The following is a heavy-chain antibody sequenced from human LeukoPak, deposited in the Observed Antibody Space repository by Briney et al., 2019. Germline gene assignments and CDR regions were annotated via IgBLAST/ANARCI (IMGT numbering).Heavy chain of an antibody. CDR2: INPNSGGT. V-gene: IGHV1-2*04. D-gene: IGHD3-22*01. CDR3: ARNYYDSSGYYSYYYGMDV. CDR1: GYTFTGYY. Sequence: VASVKVSCKASGYTFTGYYMHWVRQAPGQGLEWMGWINPNSGGTNYAQKFQGWVTMTRDTSISTAYMELSRLRSDDTAVYYCARNYYDSSGYYSYYYGMDVWGQGTTVTVS. J-gene: IGHJ6*02.